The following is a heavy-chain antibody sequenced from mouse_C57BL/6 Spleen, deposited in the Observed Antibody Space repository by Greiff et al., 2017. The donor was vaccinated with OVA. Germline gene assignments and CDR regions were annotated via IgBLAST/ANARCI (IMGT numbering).Heavy chain of an antibody. J-gene: IGHJ4*01. CDR3: AGGLGEGLDY. D-gene: IGHD3-3*01. V-gene: IGHV14-2*01. Sequence: EVQLQQSGAELVKPGASVKLSCTASGFNIKDYYMHWVKQRTEQGLEWIGRIDPEDGDTTYAPKFQGKATITADTYSNTAYLQLGSLTSEDAAVYYCAGGLGEGLDYWGQGTSVTVSS. CDR1: GFNIKDYY. CDR2: IDPEDGDT.